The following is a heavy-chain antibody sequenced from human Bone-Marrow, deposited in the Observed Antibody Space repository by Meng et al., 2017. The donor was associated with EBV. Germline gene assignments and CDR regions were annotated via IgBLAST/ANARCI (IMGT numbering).Heavy chain of an antibody. V-gene: IGHV3-11*01. D-gene: IGHD3-16*01. CDR1: GFALSDYY. J-gene: IGHJ4*02. CDR2: ISSSGSTI. CDR3: ARDRGSLLMIDY. Sequence: VQLGGWGGGGVKGGGGLGRACAASGFALSDYYMSWIRQAPGKGLEWVSYISSSGSTIYYADSVKGRFTISRDNAKNSLYLQMNSLRAEDTAVYYCARDRGSLLMIDYWGQGTLVTVSS.